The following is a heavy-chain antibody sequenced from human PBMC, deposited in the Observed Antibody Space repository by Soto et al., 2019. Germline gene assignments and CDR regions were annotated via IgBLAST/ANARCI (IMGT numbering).Heavy chain of an antibody. J-gene: IGHJ4*02. CDR3: ARQAEGDYNYGY. D-gene: IGHD5-12*01. V-gene: IGHV1-3*01. CDR1: GYTFTSYA. Sequence: QVQLVQSGAEVKKPGASVKVSCKASGYTFTSYAMHWVRQAPGQRLEWMGWINAGNGNTKYSQKFQGRVTITRDTSASTAYMELSSLRSEDTAVYYCARQAEGDYNYGYWGQGTLVTVSS. CDR2: INAGNGNT.